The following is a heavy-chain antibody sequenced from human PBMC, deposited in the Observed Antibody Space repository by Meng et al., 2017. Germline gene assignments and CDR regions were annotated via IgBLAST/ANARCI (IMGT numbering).Heavy chain of an antibody. CDR3: ARTRGDYYFDY. CDR1: GDCVTVGSHY. J-gene: IGHJ4*02. Sequence: QAQLQESRPGLVRPSETLSLTCTLSGDCVTVGSHYWSWIRQPPGKGLEWIGYIDYGGSTSYNPSLRSRVTISVDTSNNQFSLKLSSVTAADTAVFYCARTRGDYYFDYWGQGTLVTVSS. V-gene: IGHV4-61*01. CDR2: IDYGGST. D-gene: IGHD3-16*01.